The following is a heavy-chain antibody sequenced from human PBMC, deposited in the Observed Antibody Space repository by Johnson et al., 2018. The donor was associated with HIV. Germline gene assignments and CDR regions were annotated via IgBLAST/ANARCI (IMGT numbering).Heavy chain of an antibody. D-gene: IGHD5-24*01. J-gene: IGHJ3*02. CDR2: ISTSGSTI. V-gene: IGHV3-11*01. Sequence: QLQLVESGGGLAKPGGSLRLSCAASGFTFSNAWMSWIRQAPGRGLDWVSYISTSGSTINYADSVNGRFTISRDNSKNTLYLQMNSLRTEDTALYYCAKDRQATSTLGAFDIWGQGNMVIVSS. CDR1: GFTFSNAW. CDR3: AKDRQATSTLGAFDI.